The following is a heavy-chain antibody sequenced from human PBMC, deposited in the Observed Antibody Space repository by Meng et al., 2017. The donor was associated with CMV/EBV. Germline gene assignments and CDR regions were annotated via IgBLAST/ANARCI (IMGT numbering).Heavy chain of an antibody. J-gene: IGHJ6*02. V-gene: IGHV1-18*01. Sequence: ASVKVSCKASGYTFTSYGLSWVRQAPGQGLEWMGWISAYNGNTKYAQKFQGRVTLTTDTSTSTAYMEVRSLRSDDTAVYYCARFKGMDVWGQGTTVTVSS. CDR2: ISAYNGNT. CDR3: ARFKGMDV. CDR1: GYTFTSYG.